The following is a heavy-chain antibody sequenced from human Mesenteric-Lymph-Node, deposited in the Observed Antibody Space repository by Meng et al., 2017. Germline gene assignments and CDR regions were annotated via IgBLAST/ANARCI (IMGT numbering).Heavy chain of an antibody. D-gene: IGHD5-24*01. CDR3: ARNVRLRDGYNSDY. Sequence: EVQLVESGGGLVKPGGSLRLSCAASGFTFSGYSMNWVRQAPGKGLEWVSSISSSSSYIYYADSVKGRFTISRDNAKNSLYLQMNSLRAEDTAVYYCARNVRLRDGYNSDYWGQGTLVTVSS. V-gene: IGHV3-21*01. J-gene: IGHJ4*02. CDR2: ISSSSSYI. CDR1: GFTFSGYS.